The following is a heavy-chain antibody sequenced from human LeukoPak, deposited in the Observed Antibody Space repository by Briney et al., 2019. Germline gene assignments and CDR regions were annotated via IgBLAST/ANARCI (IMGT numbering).Heavy chain of an antibody. CDR2: IYYRGNT. Sequence: KPSETLSLTCTVSGGSISSSNYYWGWIRQPPGKGLEWIGTIYYRGNTYYNPSLKSRVTISVDTSKNQFSLKLSSVTAADTAVYYCARQRSGYYHMDVWGKGTTVTVSS. CDR3: ARQRSGYYHMDV. D-gene: IGHD3-3*01. J-gene: IGHJ6*03. V-gene: IGHV4-39*01. CDR1: GGSISSSNYY.